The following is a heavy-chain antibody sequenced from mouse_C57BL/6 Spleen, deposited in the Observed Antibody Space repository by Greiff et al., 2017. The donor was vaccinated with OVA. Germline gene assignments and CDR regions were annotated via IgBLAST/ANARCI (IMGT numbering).Heavy chain of an antibody. CDR3: ARDEGYDYFDY. V-gene: IGHV5-4*01. D-gene: IGHD2-3*01. Sequence: DVKVEESGGGLVKPGGSLKLSCAASGFTFSSYAMSWVRQTPEKRLEWVATISDGGSYTYYPDNVKGRFTISRDNAKNNLYLQMSHLKSEDTAMYYCARDEGYDYFDYWGQGTTLTVSS. J-gene: IGHJ2*01. CDR1: GFTFSSYA. CDR2: ISDGGSYT.